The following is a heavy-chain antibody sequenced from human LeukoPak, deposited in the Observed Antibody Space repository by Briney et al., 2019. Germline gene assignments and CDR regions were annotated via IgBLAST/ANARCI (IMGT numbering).Heavy chain of an antibody. D-gene: IGHD6-19*01. CDR3: ARVEEAVAGALDAFDI. Sequence: SETLSLTCTVSGGSISSGSYYWSWIRQPAGKGLEWIGRIYASGSTNYNPSLKSRVAISVDRSKNQFSLKLSSVTAADTAVYYCARVEEAVAGALDAFDIWGQGTMVTVSS. CDR1: GGSISSGSYY. CDR2: IYASGST. J-gene: IGHJ3*02. V-gene: IGHV4-61*02.